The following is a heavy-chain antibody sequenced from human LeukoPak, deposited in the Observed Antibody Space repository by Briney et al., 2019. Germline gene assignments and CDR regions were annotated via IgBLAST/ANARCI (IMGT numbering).Heavy chain of an antibody. J-gene: IGHJ6*02. CDR3: ARDRGYCSNTSCFGTYYGMDV. CDR2: ISYDGSNK. CDR1: GFTFSSYT. V-gene: IGHV3-30*04. D-gene: IGHD2-2*03. Sequence: GGSLRLSCAASGFTFSSYTMHWVRQGPGKGLEWVAVISYDGSNKYYADSVKGRVTISRDNSKNTLYLQMNSLRAEDTAVYYCARDRGYCSNTSCFGTYYGMDVWGQGTTVTVSS.